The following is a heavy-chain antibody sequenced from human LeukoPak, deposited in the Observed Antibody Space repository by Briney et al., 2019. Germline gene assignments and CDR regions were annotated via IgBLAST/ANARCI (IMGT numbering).Heavy chain of an antibody. V-gene: IGHV4-4*02. CDR1: GCSISSSNW. CDR2: SYHSGST. D-gene: IGHD2-8*01. Sequence: SGTLSLTCAVSGCSISSSNWWSWVRQPPGKGLEWIGESYHSGSTNYNPSLKSRVTISVDKSKNQFSLKLSSVTAADTAVYYCASMHVWGYFDYRGQGNLVTVSS. J-gene: IGHJ4*02. CDR3: ASMHVWGYFDY.